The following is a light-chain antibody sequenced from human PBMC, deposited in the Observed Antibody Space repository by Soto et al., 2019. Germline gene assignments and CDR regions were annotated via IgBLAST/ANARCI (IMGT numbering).Light chain of an antibody. CDR1: QSVSRF. V-gene: IGKV3-15*01. CDR2: GAS. J-gene: IGKJ1*01. Sequence: EIVMTQSPATLSVSPGERVTLSCTASQSVSRFLAWYQQKPGQAPRLLIYGASTRATGIPARFSGSGSGTEFTLTISSLQSEDFAVDYCQQYDRWWTFGRGTKVGLK. CDR3: QQYDRWWT.